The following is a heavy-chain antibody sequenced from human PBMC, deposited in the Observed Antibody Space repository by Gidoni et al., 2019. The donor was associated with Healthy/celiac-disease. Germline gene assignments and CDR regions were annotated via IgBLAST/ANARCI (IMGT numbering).Heavy chain of an antibody. V-gene: IGHV3-23*04. J-gene: IGHJ6*02. Sequence: EVQLVESGGGLVQPGGSLRLSCAASGFTFSSYAMSWVRQAPGKGLEWVSAISGSGGSTYYADSVKGRFTISRDNSKNTLYLQMNSLRAEDTAVYYCAKDHDYDTHPYYYYYGMDVWGQGTTVTVSS. CDR3: AKDHDYDTHPYYYYYGMDV. D-gene: IGHD3-22*01. CDR2: ISGSGGST. CDR1: GFTFSSYA.